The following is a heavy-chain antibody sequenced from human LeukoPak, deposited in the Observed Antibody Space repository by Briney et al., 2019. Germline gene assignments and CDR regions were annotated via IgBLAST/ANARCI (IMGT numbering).Heavy chain of an antibody. V-gene: IGHV3-23*01. CDR1: GFTFSSYG. Sequence: PGGSLRLSCAASGFTFSSYGMNWVRQAPGKGLEWVSGISGSGDSTYYADSVRGRFTISRDNAKNSLYLQMNSLRPDDTALYYCSTDPRLLIYWGHGTLVTVSS. CDR3: STDPRLLIY. J-gene: IGHJ4*01. D-gene: IGHD2-8*01. CDR2: ISGSGDST.